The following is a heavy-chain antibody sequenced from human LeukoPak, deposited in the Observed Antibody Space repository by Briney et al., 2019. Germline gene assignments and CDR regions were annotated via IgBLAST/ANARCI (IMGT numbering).Heavy chain of an antibody. V-gene: IGHV3-23*01. CDR3: AKSALYCGGDCYHY. D-gene: IGHD2-21*02. CDR1: GVTFSSYV. J-gene: IGHJ4*02. Sequence: PGGSLRLSCEASGVTFSSYVMSWVRQAPGKGPEWVSGISGSGGGTYYADSVKGRFTISRDNSKNTLYLQMNSLRAEDTAVYYCAKSALYCGGDCYHYWGQGTLVTVSS. CDR2: ISGSGGGT.